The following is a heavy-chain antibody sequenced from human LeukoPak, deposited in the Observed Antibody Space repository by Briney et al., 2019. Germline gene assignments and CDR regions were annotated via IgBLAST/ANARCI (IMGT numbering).Heavy chain of an antibody. J-gene: IGHJ4*02. D-gene: IGHD3-3*02. CDR1: GFIVSKTY. V-gene: IGHV3-53*01. CDR3: ASLARDH. Sequence: GXXLRLSCAASGFIVSKTYMTWVRQARGKGGEWVSVIHNDGSTYYADSVKGRFTVSRDNSKNMVFLRMNSLRVEDTAVYFCASLARDHWGQGTLVSVSS. CDR2: IHNDGST.